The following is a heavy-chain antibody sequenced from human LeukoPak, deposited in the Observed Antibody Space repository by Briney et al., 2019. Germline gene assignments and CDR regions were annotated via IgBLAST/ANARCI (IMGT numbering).Heavy chain of an antibody. D-gene: IGHD2-15*01. CDR2: IYSGGST. V-gene: IGHV3-53*01. CDR3: ARRCSGGSCYSAGAFDV. Sequence: GGSLRLSCAASGFTVSSNYMSWVRQAPGKGLEWVSVIYSGGSTYYADSVKGRFTISRDNSKNTLYLQMNSLRAEDTAVYYCARRCSGGSCYSAGAFDVWGQGTMVTVSS. J-gene: IGHJ3*01. CDR1: GFTVSSNY.